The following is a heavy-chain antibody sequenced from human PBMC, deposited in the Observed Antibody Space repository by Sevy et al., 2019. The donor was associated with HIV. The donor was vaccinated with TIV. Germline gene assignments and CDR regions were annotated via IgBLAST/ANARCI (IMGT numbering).Heavy chain of an antibody. J-gene: IGHJ4*02. CDR1: GGSFSGYY. Sequence: SETLSLTCAVYGGSFSGYYWNWIRQPPGKGLEWIGEINHSGSINYNPSLKSRVTISVDTSKNQFSLKLSSVTAADTAVYYCARYRVAGNFDYWGQGTLVTVSS. D-gene: IGHD6-19*01. V-gene: IGHV4-34*01. CDR3: ARYRVAGNFDY. CDR2: INHSGSI.